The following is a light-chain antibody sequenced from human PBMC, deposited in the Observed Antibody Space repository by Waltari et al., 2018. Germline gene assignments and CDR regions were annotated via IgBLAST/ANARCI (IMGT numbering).Light chain of an antibody. CDR1: ESITNS. V-gene: IGKV1-39*01. J-gene: IGKJ2*01. CDR3: QQSYTVAFT. Sequence: DIQMTQSPSSLSASVGTGVSITCRASESITNSLNWYQQKPGKAPKLLIHTASSLQSGVPSRFSGRGSGTEFTLTISGLQPGDVATYYCQQSYTVAFTFGPGTMLEI. CDR2: TAS.